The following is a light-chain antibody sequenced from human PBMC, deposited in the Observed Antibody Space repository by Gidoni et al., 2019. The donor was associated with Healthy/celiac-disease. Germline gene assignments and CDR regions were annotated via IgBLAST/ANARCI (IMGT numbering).Light chain of an antibody. V-gene: IGKV1-8*01. CDR3: QQYYSYPRQ. CDR2: AAS. Sequence: AIRMTQSPSSFSASTGDRVTITCRASQGISSYLACYHQKPGKAPKLLIYAASTLQSGVPSRFSGSGSGTDFTLTICCLQSEEFATYYCQQYYSYPRQFGQXTKVEIK. CDR1: QGISSY. J-gene: IGKJ1*01.